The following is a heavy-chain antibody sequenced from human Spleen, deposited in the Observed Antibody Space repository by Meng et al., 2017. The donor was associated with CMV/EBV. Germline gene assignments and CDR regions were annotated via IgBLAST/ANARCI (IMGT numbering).Heavy chain of an antibody. CDR1: GFTFDDYT. Sequence: GESLKISCATSGFTFDDYTLHWVRQVPGKGLEWVSLITWDGGRTDYADSVRGRFTVSRDNSKTSLFLHMKSLRTEDTAFYYCAKEMEFCSGASCFPPDYWGQGTLVTVSS. CDR2: ITWDGGRT. CDR3: AKEMEFCSGASCFPPDY. J-gene: IGHJ4*02. D-gene: IGHD2-15*01. V-gene: IGHV3-43*01.